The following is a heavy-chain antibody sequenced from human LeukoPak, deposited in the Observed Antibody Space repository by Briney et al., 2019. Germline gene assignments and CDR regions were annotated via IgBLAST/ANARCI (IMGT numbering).Heavy chain of an antibody. J-gene: IGHJ4*02. CDR3: AKAQKDCGDYVIDY. CDR2: VWYDGSNK. D-gene: IGHD4-17*01. V-gene: IGHV3-33*06. CDR1: GFTFSSYG. Sequence: QPGRSLRLSCAASGFTFSSYGMHWVRQAPGKGLEWVAVVWYDGSNKYYADSVKGRFTISRDNCKNTLYLQMNSLRAEDTAVYYCAKAQKDCGDYVIDYWGQGTLVTVSS.